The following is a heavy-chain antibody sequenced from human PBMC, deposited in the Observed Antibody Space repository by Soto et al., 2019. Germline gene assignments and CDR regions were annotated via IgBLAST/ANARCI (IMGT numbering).Heavy chain of an antibody. Sequence: QVQLVESGGGVVQPGRSLRLSCAASGFTFSSYGMHWVRQAPGEGLEWVAVISYDGSNKYYADSVKGRFAISRDNSKNTLYLQVNSLRPEDTAVYYCAKDGLRQWLVPYYFDYWGQGTLVTVSS. V-gene: IGHV3-30*18. CDR2: ISYDGSNK. J-gene: IGHJ4*02. CDR3: AKDGLRQWLVPYYFDY. CDR1: GFTFSSYG. D-gene: IGHD6-19*01.